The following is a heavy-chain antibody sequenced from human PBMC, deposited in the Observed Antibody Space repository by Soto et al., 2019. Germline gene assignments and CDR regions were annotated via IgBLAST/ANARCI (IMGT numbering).Heavy chain of an antibody. CDR1: GGSISSGGNS. J-gene: IGHJ5*02. CDR2: IYHGGST. D-gene: IGHD4-17*01. V-gene: IGHV4-30-2*01. CDR3: ARARGDYGKGEVWFDP. Sequence: SETLSLTCAVSGGSISSGGNSWSWIRQPPGKGLEWIGYIYHGGSTYYNPSLKSRVTISVDRSKNQFSLKLSSVTAADTAVYYCARARGDYGKGEVWFDPWGQGTLVTVSS.